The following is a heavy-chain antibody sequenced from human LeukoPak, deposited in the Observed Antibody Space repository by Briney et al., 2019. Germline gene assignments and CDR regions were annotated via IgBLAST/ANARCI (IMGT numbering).Heavy chain of an antibody. Sequence: GGSLRLSCAASGFTFSNAWMSWVRQAPGKGLEWVCRIKSKTDGGTTDYAAPVKGRFTISRDDSKNTLYLQMNSLKTEDTAVYYWTTDLTSSSDYWGQGTLVTVSS. CDR3: TTDLTSSSDY. J-gene: IGHJ4*02. V-gene: IGHV3-15*01. CDR1: GFTFSNAW. CDR2: IKSKTDGGTT.